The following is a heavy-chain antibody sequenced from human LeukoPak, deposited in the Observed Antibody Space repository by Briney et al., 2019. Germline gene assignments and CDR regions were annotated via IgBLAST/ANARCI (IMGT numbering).Heavy chain of an antibody. CDR2: IKEDGSEK. D-gene: IGHD2-8*01. J-gene: IGHJ6*03. CDR1: GFTLSSYW. Sequence: GGSLRLSCAASGFTLSSYWMSWVRQAPGKGLEWVANIKEDGSEKWYVDSVKGRFTISRDNAKNSLYLQMNSLRAEDTAVYYCARHKMVYAPGRYYYYMDVWGKGTTVTVSS. V-gene: IGHV3-7*01. CDR3: ARHKMVYAPGRYYYYMDV.